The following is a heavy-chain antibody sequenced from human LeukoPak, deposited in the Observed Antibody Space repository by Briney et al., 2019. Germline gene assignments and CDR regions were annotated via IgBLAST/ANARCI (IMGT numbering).Heavy chain of an antibody. CDR1: GFPFKRYA. D-gene: IGHD2/OR15-2a*01. J-gene: IGHJ4*02. V-gene: IGHV3-23*01. CDR3: AKDRSDNSTWYVGSH. Sequence: GGSLRLSCAASGFPFKRYAMTWVRQAAGKGLDWVSEMSGSGRSTYYADSVKGRFTISRDNSKNTLHLQMNSLRVEDTAVYYCAKDRSDNSTWYVGSHWGQGTLVTVSS. CDR2: MSGSGRST.